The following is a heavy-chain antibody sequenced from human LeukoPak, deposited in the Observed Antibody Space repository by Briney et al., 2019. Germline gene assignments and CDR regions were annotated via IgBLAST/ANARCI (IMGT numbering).Heavy chain of an antibody. CDR1: GLTFDDYA. CDR2: ISWNSGSI. CDR3: AKDIEASWLTFDY. Sequence: GRSLRLSCAASGLTFDDYAMHWVRQAPGKGLEWVSGISWNSGSIGYADSVKGRFTISRDNAKNSLYLQMNSLRAEDTALYYCAKDIEASWLTFDYWGQGTLVTVSS. D-gene: IGHD5-12*01. V-gene: IGHV3-9*01. J-gene: IGHJ4*02.